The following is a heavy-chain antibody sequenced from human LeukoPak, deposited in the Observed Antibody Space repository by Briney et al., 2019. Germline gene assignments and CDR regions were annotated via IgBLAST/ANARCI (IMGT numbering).Heavy chain of an antibody. CDR2: ISGSGGST. V-gene: IGHV3-23*01. J-gene: IGHJ4*02. CDR3: AKDRGMASSSWFDY. CDR1: GFTFSSYA. Sequence: GGSLRLSCAASGFTFSSYAMSWVRQAPGKGLEWVLAISGSGGSTYYADSVKGRFTISRDNSKNTLYLQMNSLRAEDTAVYYCAKDRGMASSSWFDYWGQGTLVTVSS. D-gene: IGHD6-13*01.